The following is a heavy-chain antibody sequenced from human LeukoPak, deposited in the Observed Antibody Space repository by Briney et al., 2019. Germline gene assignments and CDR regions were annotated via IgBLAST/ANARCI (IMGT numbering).Heavy chain of an antibody. CDR3: ARIRSGFDI. CDR2: ISGSGSTI. CDR1: GFTFSDHH. Sequence: PGGSLRLSCAASGFTFSDHHMTWIRQAPGKGLEWLSYISGSGSTIFYADSVKGRFTISRDNAKKSLYLQMNSLRAEDTAVYYCARIRSGFDIWGQGTMVTVSS. J-gene: IGHJ3*02. D-gene: IGHD1-26*01. V-gene: IGHV3-11*04.